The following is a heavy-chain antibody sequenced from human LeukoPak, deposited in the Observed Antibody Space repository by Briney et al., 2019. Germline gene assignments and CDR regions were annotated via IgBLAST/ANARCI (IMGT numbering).Heavy chain of an antibody. J-gene: IGHJ3*02. V-gene: IGHV1-2*02. D-gene: IGHD3-3*01. CDR1: GYTFTSYY. Sequence: ASVKVSCKASGYTFTSYYMHWVRQAPGQGLEWMGWINPNSGGTNYAQKFQGRVTMTRDTSISTAYMELSSLRSDDTAVYYCARGSRPGVVNHDAFDIWGQGTMVTVSS. CDR3: ARGSRPGVVNHDAFDI. CDR2: INPNSGGT.